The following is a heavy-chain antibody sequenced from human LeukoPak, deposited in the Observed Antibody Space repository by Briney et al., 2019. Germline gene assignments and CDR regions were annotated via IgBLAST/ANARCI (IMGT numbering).Heavy chain of an antibody. J-gene: IGHJ4*02. Sequence: EASVKVSCKASGYTFTGYYMHWVRQAPGQGLEWMGWINPNSGGTNYAQKFQGRVTMTRGTSISTAYMELSRLRSDDTAVYYCARDLVGGSYNYWGQGTLVTLSS. D-gene: IGHD1-26*01. CDR1: GYTFTGYY. CDR2: INPNSGGT. CDR3: ARDLVGGSYNY. V-gene: IGHV1-2*02.